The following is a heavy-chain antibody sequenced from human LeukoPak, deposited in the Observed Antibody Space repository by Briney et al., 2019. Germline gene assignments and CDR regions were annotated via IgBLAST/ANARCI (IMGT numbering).Heavy chain of an antibody. CDR1: GFTFYTYA. V-gene: IGHV3-23*01. CDR3: AKHIVVVTANDY. J-gene: IGHJ4*02. Sequence: GGSLRLSCAASGFTFYTYAMSWVRQAPGKGLEWVSAISGSGGSTYYADSVKGRFTISRDNSKNTLYLQMNSLRAEDTAVYYCAKHIVVVTANDYWGQGTLVTVSS. CDR2: ISGSGGST. D-gene: IGHD2-21*02.